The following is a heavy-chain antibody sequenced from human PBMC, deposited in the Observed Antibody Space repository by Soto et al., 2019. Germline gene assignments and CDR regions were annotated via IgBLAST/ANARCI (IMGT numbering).Heavy chain of an antibody. V-gene: IGHV1-2*04. CDR2: INPNSGGT. Sequence: ASVKVSCKASGYTFTGYYMHWVRQAPGQGLEWMGWINPNSGGTNYAQKFQGWVTMTRDTSISTAYMELSRLRSGDTAVYYCARGERGSSSHYDYWGQGTLVTVSS. CDR1: GYTFTGYY. D-gene: IGHD6-6*01. J-gene: IGHJ4*02. CDR3: ARGERGSSSHYDY.